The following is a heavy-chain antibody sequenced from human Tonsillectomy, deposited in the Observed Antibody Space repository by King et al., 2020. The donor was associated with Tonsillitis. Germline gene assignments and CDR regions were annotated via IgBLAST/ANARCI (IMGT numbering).Heavy chain of an antibody. Sequence: QVQLQESGPGLVKPSETLSLTCTVSGGSVSRGSYYWSWIRQPPGKGLEWIGYIYYSGSTNYNPSLKGRVTISVDTSKNQFSLKLNSVTAADTAVYYCARDLYSSGWYYFDYWGQGTLVTVSS. CDR1: GGSVSRGSYY. CDR3: ARDLYSSGWYYFDY. D-gene: IGHD6-19*01. V-gene: IGHV4-61*01. J-gene: IGHJ4*02. CDR2: IYYSGST.